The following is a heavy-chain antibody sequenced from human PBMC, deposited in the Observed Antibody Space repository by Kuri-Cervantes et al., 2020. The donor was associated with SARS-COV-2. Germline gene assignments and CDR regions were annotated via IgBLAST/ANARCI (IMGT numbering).Heavy chain of an antibody. J-gene: IGHJ4*02. D-gene: IGHD2-8*01. CDR2: IWYDGSNK. Sequence: GGSLTPSCAASGFTFSSYGMHWVRQAPGKGLEWVAVIWYDGSNKYYADSVKGRFTISRDNSKSTLYLQMHSLRAEDTAVYYCVTDRLGVHDSWGQGTLVTVSS. CDR1: GFTFSSYG. CDR3: VTDRLGVHDS. V-gene: IGHV3-33*01.